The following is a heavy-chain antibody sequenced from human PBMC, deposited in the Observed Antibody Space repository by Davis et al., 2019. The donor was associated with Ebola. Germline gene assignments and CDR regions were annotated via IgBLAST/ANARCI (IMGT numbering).Heavy chain of an antibody. V-gene: IGHV3-64*04. Sequence: GESLKISCSASGFTFSSYAMHWVRQAPGKGLEYVSAISSNGGSTYYADSVKGRFTISRDNSKNTLYLQMNSLRAEDTAVYYCAKSGPKQGVFVYYFDYWGQGTLVTVSS. CDR1: GFTFSSYA. CDR2: ISSNGGST. D-gene: IGHD3-16*01. CDR3: AKSGPKQGVFVYYFDY. J-gene: IGHJ4*02.